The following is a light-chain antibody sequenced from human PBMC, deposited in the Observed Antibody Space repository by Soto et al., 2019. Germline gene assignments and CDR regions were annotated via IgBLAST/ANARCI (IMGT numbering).Light chain of an antibody. J-gene: IGKJ5*01. CDR1: QSVSSY. CDR3: QQRSNWPPT. Sequence: EIVLTQSPATLSLSPGERATLSCRASQSVSSYLAWYQQKPGQAPRLLIYDASNRATGIPARFSGSGSGTDFTLTISSLEPEDFAVYYGQQRSNWPPTFGQGTRLEMK. V-gene: IGKV3-11*01. CDR2: DAS.